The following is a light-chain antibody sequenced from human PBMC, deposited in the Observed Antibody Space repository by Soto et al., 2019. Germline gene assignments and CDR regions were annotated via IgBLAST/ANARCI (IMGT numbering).Light chain of an antibody. J-gene: IGKJ1*01. V-gene: IGKV1-17*01. CDR3: QQYNSYRA. CDR2: AVS. CDR1: QRIGTN. Sequence: DIQMTQSPSSLSASIGDRVTLTCRASQRIGTNLNWYQQRPGKAPKLLIYAVSSLQSGVSSRFSGSGSGTEFTLTISSLQPDDFATYYCQQYNSYRAVGQGNKVDI.